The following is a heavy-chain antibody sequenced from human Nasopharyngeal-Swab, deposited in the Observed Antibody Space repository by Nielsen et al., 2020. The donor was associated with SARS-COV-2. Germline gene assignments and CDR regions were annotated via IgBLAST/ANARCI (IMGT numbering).Heavy chain of an antibody. D-gene: IGHD2-15*01. V-gene: IGHV3-33*01. CDR3: ARGVEFDP. Sequence: VRQAPGKGLEWVAVIWYDGSNKYYADSVKDRFTISRDNSKNTLYLQMNSLRAEDTAVYYCARGVEFDPWGQGTLVTVSS. J-gene: IGHJ5*02. CDR2: IWYDGSNK.